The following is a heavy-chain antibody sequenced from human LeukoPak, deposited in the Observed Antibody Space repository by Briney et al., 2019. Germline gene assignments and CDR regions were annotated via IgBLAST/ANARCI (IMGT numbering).Heavy chain of an antibody. CDR3: ASSRYDSSGYYGIIGY. V-gene: IGHV3-30*02. J-gene: IGHJ4*02. CDR1: GFTFSNYG. CDR2: IRYDGSNK. D-gene: IGHD3-22*01. Sequence: PGGSLRLSCAASGFTFSNYGMHWVRQAPGKGLEWVVFIRYDGSNKYYADSVKGRFTISRDNAKNSLYLQMNSLRAEDTALYYCASSRYDSSGYYGIIGYWGQGTLVTVSS.